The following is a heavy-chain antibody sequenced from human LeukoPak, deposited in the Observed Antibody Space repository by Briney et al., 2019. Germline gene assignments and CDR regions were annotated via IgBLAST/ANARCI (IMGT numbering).Heavy chain of an antibody. CDR1: GFTFSSYA. V-gene: IGHV3-23*01. CDR2: ISGSGGST. CDR3: AKDQASFGVVLMDV. Sequence: PGGSLRLSCAASGFTFSSYAMSWVRQAPGKGLEWVSAISGSGGSTYYADSVKGRFTISRDNSKNTLYLQMNSLRAEDTAVYYCAKDQASFGVVLMDVWGQGTTVTVSS. D-gene: IGHD3-3*01. J-gene: IGHJ6*02.